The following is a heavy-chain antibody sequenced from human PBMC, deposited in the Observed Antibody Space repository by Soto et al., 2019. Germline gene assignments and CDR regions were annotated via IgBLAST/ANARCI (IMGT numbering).Heavy chain of an antibody. D-gene: IGHD1-26*01. V-gene: IGHV4-30-4*01. Sequence: QVQLQESGPGLVKPSQTLSLTCTVSGGSISSGDYYWSWIRQPPGKGLEWIGYIYYSGSTYYNPSLKSRVTISVDTSKNQFSLKLSSVTAADTAVYYCARESNGVGAFPDAFDIWGQGTMVTVSS. CDR1: GGSISSGDYY. CDR3: ARESNGVGAFPDAFDI. CDR2: IYYSGST. J-gene: IGHJ3*02.